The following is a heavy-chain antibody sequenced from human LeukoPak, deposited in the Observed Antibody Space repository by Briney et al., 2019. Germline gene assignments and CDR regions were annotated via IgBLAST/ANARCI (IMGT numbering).Heavy chain of an antibody. J-gene: IGHJ4*02. CDR1: GGSISGYY. V-gene: IGHV4-59*12. CDR3: ARKPKDCSGGTCYWYYFDY. CDR2: IYSSGST. D-gene: IGHD2-15*01. Sequence: SETLSLTCTVSGGSISGYYWTWIRQPPGKGLEWIGYIYSSGSTKYNPSLKSPITISVDTSKNQFSLNLSSVTAADTAVYYCARKPKDCSGGTCYWYYFDYWGQGTLVTVSS.